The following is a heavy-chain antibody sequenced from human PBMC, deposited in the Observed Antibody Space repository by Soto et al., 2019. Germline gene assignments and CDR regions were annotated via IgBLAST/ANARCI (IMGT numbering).Heavy chain of an antibody. CDR2: INHSGST. D-gene: IGHD3-3*01. V-gene: IGHV4-34*01. CDR3: ARGRITIFGVVIIYGSQFGNWFDP. CDR1: GGSFSGYY. J-gene: IGHJ5*02. Sequence: PSETLSLTSAVYGGSFSGYYWSWIRQPPGKGLEWIGEINHSGSTNYNPSLKSRVTISVDTSKNQFSLKLSSVTAADTAVYYCARGRITIFGVVIIYGSQFGNWFDPWGQGTLVTVSS.